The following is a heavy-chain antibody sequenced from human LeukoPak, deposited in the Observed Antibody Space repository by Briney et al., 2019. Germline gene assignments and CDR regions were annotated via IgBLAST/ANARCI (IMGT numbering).Heavy chain of an antibody. CDR2: LYTSGST. D-gene: IGHD3-22*01. CDR1: GGSISSYY. J-gene: IGHJ4*02. V-gene: IGHV4-4*07. CDR3: ASDYFDRTGYYGFIY. Sequence: PSETLSLTCTVSGGSISSYYWSWIRQPAGKGLEWIGRLYTSGSTNYNPSLKSRVSMSVDTSKKQFSLRLSSVTAADTAIYYCASDYFDRTGYYGFIYWGQGSLVTISS.